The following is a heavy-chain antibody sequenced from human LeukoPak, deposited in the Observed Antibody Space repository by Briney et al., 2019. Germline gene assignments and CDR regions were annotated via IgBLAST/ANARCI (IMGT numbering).Heavy chain of an antibody. J-gene: IGHJ4*02. CDR2: VKQDGSET. V-gene: IGHV3-7*01. CDR1: GFTFSNAW. CDR3: AKYTGYYFDY. D-gene: IGHD2-2*02. Sequence: PGGSLRLSCAASGFTFSNAWMSRVRQAPGKGLEWLAKVKQDGSETCHMDSVKGRFTISRDNAKNSLYLQMNSLRAEDTAVYYCAKYTGYYFDYWGQGILVTVPS.